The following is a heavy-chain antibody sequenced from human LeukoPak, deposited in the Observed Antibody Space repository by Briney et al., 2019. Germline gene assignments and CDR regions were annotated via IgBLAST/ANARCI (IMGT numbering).Heavy chain of an antibody. CDR3: ALDEGRAAANY. CDR2: INNGERNL. CDR1: GFTINSYR. D-gene: IGHD6-25*01. J-gene: IGHJ4*02. V-gene: IGHV3-74*01. Sequence: PGVTLSFSGAASGFTINSYRRHWLRHAPGKGLVWVSRINNGERNLTYEEPVEGPFTIARDKAKNYMYLQMNRLRAEDTAVYYCALDEGRAAANYWGQGTLVTVSS.